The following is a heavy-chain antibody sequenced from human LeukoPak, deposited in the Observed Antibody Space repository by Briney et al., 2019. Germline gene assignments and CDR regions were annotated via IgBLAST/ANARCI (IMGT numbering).Heavy chain of an antibody. J-gene: IGHJ4*02. Sequence: GGSLRLSCAASGFTFTSYAMNWVRQALGKGLEWVSTISGSGSSTYYVDSVKGRFTISRDNSKSTLYLQMNSLRAKDTAEYYCAKDSNGWYQRGSNYFDYWGQGTLVTVSS. CDR2: ISGSGSST. CDR1: GFTFTSYA. D-gene: IGHD6-19*01. V-gene: IGHV3-23*01. CDR3: AKDSNGWYQRGSNYFDY.